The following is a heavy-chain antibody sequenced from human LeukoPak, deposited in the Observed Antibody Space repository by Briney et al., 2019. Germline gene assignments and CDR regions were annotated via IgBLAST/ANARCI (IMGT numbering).Heavy chain of an antibody. CDR3: ARDKTGTPLNWFDP. CDR1: GGSISSYY. D-gene: IGHD1-7*01. J-gene: IGHJ5*02. Sequence: SETLSLTCTVSGGSISSYYWSWIRQPPGKGLEWIGYIYYSGSTNYNPSLKSRVTISVDTSKNQFSLTLSSVTAADTAVYYCARDKTGTPLNWFDPWGQGTLAPVSS. CDR2: IYYSGST. V-gene: IGHV4-59*12.